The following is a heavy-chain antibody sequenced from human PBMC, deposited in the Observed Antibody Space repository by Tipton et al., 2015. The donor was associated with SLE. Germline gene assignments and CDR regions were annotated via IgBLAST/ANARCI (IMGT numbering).Heavy chain of an antibody. V-gene: IGHV3-33*03. Sequence: SLRLSCEASGFTFGGYGIDWVRQAPGKGLEWVAFIEHDERTAYFADSVKGRFSISRDNAKSSLYLQINSLRAEDTAVYYCAAGAGWLIDYWGQGTLLTVSS. CDR2: IEHDERTA. J-gene: IGHJ4*02. CDR1: GFTFGGYG. D-gene: IGHD5-24*01. CDR3: AAGAGWLIDY.